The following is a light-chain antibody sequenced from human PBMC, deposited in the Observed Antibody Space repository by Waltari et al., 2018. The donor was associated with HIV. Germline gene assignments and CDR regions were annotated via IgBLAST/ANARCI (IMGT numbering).Light chain of an antibody. V-gene: IGKV1-39*01. CDR3: QQSYSTPPVT. CDR1: QSISSY. Sequence: DIQMTQSPSSLSASVGDRVTIPCRASQSISSYLNWYQQKPGKAPKLLIYAASSLQSGVPSRFSGSGTGTDFTLTISSLQPGDFATYYCQQSYSTPPVTFGPGTKVDIK. CDR2: AAS. J-gene: IGKJ3*01.